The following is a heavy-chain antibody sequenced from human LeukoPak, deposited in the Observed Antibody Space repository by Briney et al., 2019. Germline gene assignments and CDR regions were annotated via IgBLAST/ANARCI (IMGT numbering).Heavy chain of an antibody. CDR2: INEDGSTT. CDR3: VRDLGGRSGH. V-gene: IGHV3-74*01. D-gene: IGHD1-26*01. Sequence: GGSLRLSCAASGFTFSSNWMHWVRQAPGKGLVWVSRINEDGSTTNYADSVKGRSTIFRDNAKNTLYLQMNSLRAEDTTVYYCVRDLGGRSGHWGQGTLVTVSS. J-gene: IGHJ4*02. CDR1: GFTFSSNW.